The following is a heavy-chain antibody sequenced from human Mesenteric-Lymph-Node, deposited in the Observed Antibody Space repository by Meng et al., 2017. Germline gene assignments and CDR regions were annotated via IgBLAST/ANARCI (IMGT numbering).Heavy chain of an antibody. J-gene: IGHJ4*02. CDR1: GYSFTSYW. Sequence: GESLKISCKGSGYSFTSYWIGWVRQMPGKGLEWMGIIYPGDSDTRYSPSFQGQVTISAEKSISTANLQWSSLKASDTAMYYRARHPRVGVTGAALNRIDYCGQGILVVASS. CDR3: ARHPRVGVTGAALNRIDY. CDR2: IYPGDSDT. V-gene: IGHV5-51*01. D-gene: IGHD1-26*01.